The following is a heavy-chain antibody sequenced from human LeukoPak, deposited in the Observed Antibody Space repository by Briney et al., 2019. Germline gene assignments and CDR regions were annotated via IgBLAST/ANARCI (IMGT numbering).Heavy chain of an antibody. V-gene: IGHV3-11*01. CDR1: GFTFSDYY. CDR2: ISSSGSTI. J-gene: IGHJ6*02. CDR3: ARDSEDIVVVVAATMDYYYGMDV. Sequence: GGSLRLSCAASGFTFSDYYMSWIRQAPGKGLEWVSYISSSGSTIYYADSVKGRFTISRDNAKNPLYLQMNSLRAEDTAVYYCARDSEDIVVVVAATMDYYYGMDVWGQGTTVTVSS. D-gene: IGHD2-15*01.